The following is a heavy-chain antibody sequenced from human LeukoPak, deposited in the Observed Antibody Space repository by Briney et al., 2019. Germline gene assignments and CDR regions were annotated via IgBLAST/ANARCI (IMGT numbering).Heavy chain of an antibody. D-gene: IGHD6-13*01. CDR1: GGSISSYY. V-gene: IGHV4-59*01. J-gene: IGHJ4*02. CDR2: IYYSGST. CDR3: ARGRSSSWYDY. Sequence: SETLSLTCTVSGGSISSYYWSWIRQPPGKRLEWIGYIYYSGSTNYNPSLKSRVTISVDTSKNQFSLKLSSVTAADTAVYYCARGRSSSWYDYWGQGTLVTVSS.